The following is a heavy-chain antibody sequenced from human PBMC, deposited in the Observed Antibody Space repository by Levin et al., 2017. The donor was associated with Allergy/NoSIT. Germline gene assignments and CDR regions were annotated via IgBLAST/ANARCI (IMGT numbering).Heavy chain of an antibody. CDR2: IISSGSPI. CDR3: ARDRGVGGAFDI. D-gene: IGHD3-16*01. CDR1: GFTFSDYH. V-gene: IGHV3-11*01. Sequence: GGSLRLSCAASGFTFSDYHMSWIRQAPGKGLEWISYIISSGSPIYYADSVEGRFTVSRDNAKNSLFLQMNSLRVEDTAIYYCARDRGVGGAFDIWGQGTMATVSS. J-gene: IGHJ3*02.